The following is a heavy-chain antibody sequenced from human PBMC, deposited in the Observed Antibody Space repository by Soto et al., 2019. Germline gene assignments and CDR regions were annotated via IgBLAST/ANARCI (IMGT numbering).Heavy chain of an antibody. CDR2: IYWDDDK. V-gene: IGHV2-5*02. CDR3: AHRPEITMVRGVIITLAWFDP. D-gene: IGHD3-10*01. J-gene: IGHJ5*02. CDR1: GFSLSTSGVG. Sequence: QITLKESGPTLVKPTQTLTLTCTFSGFSLSTSGVGVGWIRQPPGKALEWLALIYWDDDKRYSPSLKSRLTIPKDTSKNQVVLTMTNMDPVDTATYYCAHRPEITMVRGVIITLAWFDPWGQGTLVTVSS.